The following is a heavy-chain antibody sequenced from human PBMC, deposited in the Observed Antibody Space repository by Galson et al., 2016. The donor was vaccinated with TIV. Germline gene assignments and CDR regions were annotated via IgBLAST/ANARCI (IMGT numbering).Heavy chain of an antibody. V-gene: IGHV2-70*11. Sequence: PALVKPTQTVTLTCTFSGFSLNTDGMCVNWIRQPPGKALEWLARIDWDDDKSYTSSLKTRLTISKDTSKNQVVLTMTNMDPVDTATYYCARISGYYDSSGHYIPRSFDYWGQGTPVTVSS. D-gene: IGHD3-22*01. J-gene: IGHJ4*02. CDR1: GFSLNTDGMC. CDR2: IDWDDDK. CDR3: ARISGYYDSSGHYIPRSFDY.